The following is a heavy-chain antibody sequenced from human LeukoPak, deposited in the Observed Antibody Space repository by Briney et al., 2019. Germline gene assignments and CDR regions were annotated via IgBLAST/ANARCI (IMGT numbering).Heavy chain of an antibody. D-gene: IGHD1-26*01. J-gene: IGHJ4*02. CDR3: ARAVWELHFDY. CDR1: GFTFSSYA. V-gene: IGHV3-23*01. CDR2: ISGSGGST. Sequence: GGSLRLSCEASGFTFSSYAMSWVRQAPGKGLEWVSAISGSGGSTYYADSVKGRFTISRDNSKNTLYLQMNSLRAEDTAVYYCARAVWELHFDYWGQGTLVTVSS.